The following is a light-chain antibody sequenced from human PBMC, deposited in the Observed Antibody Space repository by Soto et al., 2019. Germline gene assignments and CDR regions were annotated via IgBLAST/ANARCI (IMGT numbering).Light chain of an antibody. V-gene: IGKV3-15*01. CDR2: GAA. J-gene: IGKJ1*01. CDR3: QQYGSSPGT. CDR1: QSVFSS. Sequence: EIVMTQSPATLSVSPGERVTLSCRASQSVFSSLAWYQQKPGQAPRLLIYGAATRATGIPARFSGSGSGTDFTLTISSLQSEDFAVYYCQQYGSSPGTFGQGTKV.